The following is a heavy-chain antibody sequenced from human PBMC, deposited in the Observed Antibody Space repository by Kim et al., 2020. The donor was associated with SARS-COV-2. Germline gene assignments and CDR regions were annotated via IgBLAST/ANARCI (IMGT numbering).Heavy chain of an antibody. CDR1: GGSISTYY. J-gene: IGHJ4*02. V-gene: IGHV4-59*13. D-gene: IGHD3-16*01. CDR2: IYHLGTT. CDR3: PREGEMSLLDGMFDQ. Sequence: SETLSLTCTVSGGSISTYYWSWIRQPPGKGLEWIGYIYHLGTTNYNPSLKSRVTISVDTSQNQFSLILNSVTAADTAVYYCPREGEMSLLDGMFDQCGQGSLVTVSS.